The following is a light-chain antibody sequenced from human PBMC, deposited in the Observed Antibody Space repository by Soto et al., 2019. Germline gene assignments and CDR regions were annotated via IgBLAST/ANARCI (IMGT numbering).Light chain of an antibody. CDR1: QSVSSN. J-gene: IGKJ1*01. V-gene: IGKV3-15*01. Sequence: ELVLTQSPGTLFLSSGERTPLSCMASQSVSSNLAWYQQKPGQAPRLLIYGASTRATGIPARFSGSGSGTEFTLTISSLQSEDFAVYYCQHYNNWPRTFGQGTKVDI. CDR2: GAS. CDR3: QHYNNWPRT.